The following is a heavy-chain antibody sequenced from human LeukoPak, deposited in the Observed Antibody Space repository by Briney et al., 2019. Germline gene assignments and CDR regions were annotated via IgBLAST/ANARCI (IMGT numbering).Heavy chain of an antibody. CDR3: ARGTRGTGGRYSGYDYFLGGYYFDY. CDR1: GGSISSYY. D-gene: IGHD5-12*01. V-gene: IGHV4-4*07. J-gene: IGHJ4*02. Sequence: SETLSLTCTVSGGSISSYYCSWIRQPAGKGLEWIGRIYTSGSTNYNPSLKSRATMSVDTSKNQFSLKLSSVTAADTAVYYCARGTRGTGGRYSGYDYFLGGYYFDYWGQGTLVTVSS. CDR2: IYTSGST.